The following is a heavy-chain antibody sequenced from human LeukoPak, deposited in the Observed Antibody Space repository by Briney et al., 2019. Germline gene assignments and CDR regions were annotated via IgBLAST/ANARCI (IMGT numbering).Heavy chain of an antibody. CDR2: INPNSGGT. D-gene: IGHD3-22*01. CDR3: ATDTWGYYGSSNYYRQADY. J-gene: IGHJ4*02. V-gene: IGHV1-2*06. Sequence: ASVKVSCKASGYTFTGYYMHWVRQAPGQGLEWMGRINPNSGGTNYAQKFQGRVTMTRDTSINTAYMDLSRLGSDDTAVYYCATDTWGYYGSSNYYRQADYWGQGTLVTVSS. CDR1: GYTFTGYY.